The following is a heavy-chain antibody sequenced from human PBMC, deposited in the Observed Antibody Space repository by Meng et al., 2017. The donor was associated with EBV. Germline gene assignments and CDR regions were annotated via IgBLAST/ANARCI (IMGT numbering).Heavy chain of an antibody. V-gene: IGHV1-2*06. Sequence: QVQLVQAGAEVKRPGALVKVSCKASGSPFTGYYMHWVRQAPGQGLEWMGRINPNSGGTNYAQKFQGRVTMTRDTSISTAYMELSRLRSDDTAVYYCARVGIAVAGTGDYWGQGTLVTVSS. CDR1: GSPFTGYY. CDR3: ARVGIAVAGTGDY. J-gene: IGHJ4*02. CDR2: INPNSGGT. D-gene: IGHD6-19*01.